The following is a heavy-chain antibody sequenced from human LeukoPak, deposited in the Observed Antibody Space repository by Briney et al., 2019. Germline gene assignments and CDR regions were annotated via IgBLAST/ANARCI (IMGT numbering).Heavy chain of an antibody. J-gene: IGHJ6*02. CDR3: ARDAPGSGYDFGDYYYYYGMDV. CDR2: ISAYNGNT. CDR1: GYTFTSYG. V-gene: IGHV1-18*01. D-gene: IGHD5-12*01. Sequence: GASVKVSCKASGYTFTSYGISWVRQAPGQGLEWMGWISAYNGNTNYAQKLQGRVTMTTDTSTSTAYMELRSLRSDDTAVYYCARDAPGSGYDFGDYYYYYGMDVWGQGTTVTVSS.